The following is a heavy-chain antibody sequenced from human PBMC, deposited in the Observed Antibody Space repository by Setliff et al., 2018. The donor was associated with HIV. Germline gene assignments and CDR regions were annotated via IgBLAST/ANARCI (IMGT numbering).Heavy chain of an antibody. V-gene: IGHV4-34*01. Sequence: PSETLSLTCAVYGGSFSGYYWSWIRQPPGKGLEWIGEINHSGSTNYNPSLKSRVTISVDTSKSQFSLKLSSVTAADTAVYYCASGAIAAAGTDYWGQGTLVTVSS. D-gene: IGHD6-13*01. CDR1: GGSFSGYY. CDR2: INHSGST. CDR3: ASGAIAAAGTDY. J-gene: IGHJ4*02.